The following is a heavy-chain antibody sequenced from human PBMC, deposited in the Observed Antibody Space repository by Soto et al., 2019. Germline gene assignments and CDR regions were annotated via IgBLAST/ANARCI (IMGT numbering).Heavy chain of an antibody. D-gene: IGHD3-16*01. CDR2: IYYSGST. Sequence: SETLSLTCTVSGGSISSSSYYWGWLRQPPGKGLEWIGYIYYSGSTYHNPSLRSRVTISVDTSKNQFSLKLSSVTAADTAVYYCARGALGAQDWFDPWGQGTLVTVSS. V-gene: IGHV4-39*07. CDR1: GGSISSSSYY. CDR3: ARGALGAQDWFDP. J-gene: IGHJ5*02.